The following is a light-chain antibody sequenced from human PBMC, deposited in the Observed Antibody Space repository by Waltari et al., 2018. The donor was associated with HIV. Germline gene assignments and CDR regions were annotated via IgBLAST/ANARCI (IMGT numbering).Light chain of an antibody. CDR2: ANN. V-gene: IGLV1-44*01. Sequence: QSVLPQPPSASGTPGQSVTIYCSGSNSNIGESPVNRYHQVPGTAPNLVIYANNPRPAGVPAIFAGSHSGTSVSLAISGRRSEDEGYYYCAAWDDTLYGLFCGGTKCTVL. CDR3: AAWDDTLYGL. J-gene: IGLJ2*01. CDR1: NSNIGESP.